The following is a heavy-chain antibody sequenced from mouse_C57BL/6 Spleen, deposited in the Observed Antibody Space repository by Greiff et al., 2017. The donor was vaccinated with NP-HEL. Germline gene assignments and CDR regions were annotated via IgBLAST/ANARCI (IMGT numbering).Heavy chain of an antibody. CDR3: ARTPRQQGYFDY. V-gene: IGHV5-4*03. CDR1: GFTFSSYA. Sequence: EVMLVESGGGLVKPGGSLKLSCAASGFTFSSYAMSWVRQTPEKRLEWVATISDGGSYTYYPDNVKGRFTISRDNAKNNLYLQMSHLKAEDTAMYYCARTPRQQGYFDYWGQGTTLTVSS. J-gene: IGHJ2*01. CDR2: ISDGGSYT. D-gene: IGHD3-2*01.